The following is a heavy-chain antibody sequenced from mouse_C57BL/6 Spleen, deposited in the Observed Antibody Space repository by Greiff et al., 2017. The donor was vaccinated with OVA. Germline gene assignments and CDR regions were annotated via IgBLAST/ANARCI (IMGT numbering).Heavy chain of an antibody. CDR1: GYTFTSYW. J-gene: IGHJ1*03. Sequence: QVQLQQPGAELVKPGASVKLSCKASGYTFTSYWMQWVKQRPGQGLEWIGEIDPSDSYTNYNQKFKGKATLTVDTSSSTAYMQLSSLTSEDSAVYYCARLGRSYWYFDVWGTGTTVTVSS. D-gene: IGHD4-1*01. V-gene: IGHV1-50*01. CDR2: IDPSDSYT. CDR3: ARLGRSYWYFDV.